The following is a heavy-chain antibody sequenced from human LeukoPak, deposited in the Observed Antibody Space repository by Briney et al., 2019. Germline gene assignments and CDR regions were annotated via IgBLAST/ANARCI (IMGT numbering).Heavy chain of an antibody. V-gene: IGHV3-74*01. D-gene: IGHD4-17*01. Sequence: GGSLRLSCAASGFDFSSNWMHWVRHAPGQGLVWVSRIKGDGISTYYADSVKGRFTISRDNSKNTLYLQMNSLRAEDTAVYYCARDRLTYGDYAEDAFDIWGQGTMVTVSS. CDR3: ARDRLTYGDYAEDAFDI. CDR2: IKGDGIST. CDR1: GFDFSSNW. J-gene: IGHJ3*02.